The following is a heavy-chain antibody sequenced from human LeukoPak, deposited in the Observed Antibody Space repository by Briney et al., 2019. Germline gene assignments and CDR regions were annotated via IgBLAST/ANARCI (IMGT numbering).Heavy chain of an antibody. CDR3: ARGPIAAAGTGWFDP. Sequence: SETLSLTCAVYGGSFSGYHWSWIRQPPGKGLEWIGEINHSGSTNYNPSLKSRVTISVDTSKNQFSLKLSSVTAADTAVYYCARGPIAAAGTGWFDPWGQGTLVTVSS. J-gene: IGHJ5*02. CDR2: INHSGST. V-gene: IGHV4-34*01. CDR1: GGSFSGYH. D-gene: IGHD6-13*01.